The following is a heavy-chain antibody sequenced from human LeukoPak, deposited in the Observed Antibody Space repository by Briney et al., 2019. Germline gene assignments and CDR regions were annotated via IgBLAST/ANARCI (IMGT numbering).Heavy chain of an antibody. J-gene: IGHJ6*03. CDR1: GGSFSGYY. D-gene: IGHD3-3*01. CDR2: INHSGST. V-gene: IGHV4-34*01. Sequence: SETLSLTCAVYGGSFSGYYWSWIRQPPGKGLEWIGEINHSGSTNYNPSLKSRVTISVDRSKNQFSLKLSSVTAADTAVYYCARARFLNYMDVWGKGTTVTVSS. CDR3: ARARFLNYMDV.